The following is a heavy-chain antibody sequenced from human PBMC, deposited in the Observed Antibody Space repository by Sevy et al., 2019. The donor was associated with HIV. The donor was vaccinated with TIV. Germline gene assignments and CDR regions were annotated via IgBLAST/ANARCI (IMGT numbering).Heavy chain of an antibody. CDR2: ISYDGSNK. CDR1: GFTFSSYV. J-gene: IGHJ4*02. V-gene: IGHV3-30-3*01. D-gene: IGHD4-17*01. CDR3: AREGGDYDELGGRMYFDY. Sequence: GGSLRLSCAASGFTFSSYVMHWVRQAPGKGLEWVAVISYDGSNKYYADSVKGRFTISRDNSKNTLYVQMNSLRAEDTAVYYCAREGGDYDELGGRMYFDYWGQGTLVTVPS.